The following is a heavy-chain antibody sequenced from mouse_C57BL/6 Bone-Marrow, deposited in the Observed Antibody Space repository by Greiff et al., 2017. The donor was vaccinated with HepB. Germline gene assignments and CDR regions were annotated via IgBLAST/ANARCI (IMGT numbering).Heavy chain of an antibody. D-gene: IGHD2-1*01. V-gene: IGHV5-6*01. CDR1: GFTFSSYG. Sequence: EVMLVESGGDLVKPGGSLKLSCAASGFTFSSYGMSWVRQTPDKRLEWVATISSGGSYTYYPDSVKGRFTISRDNAKNTLYLQMSSLKSEDTAMYYCARHAQIYYGWFAYWGQGTLVTVSA. J-gene: IGHJ3*01. CDR3: ARHAQIYYGWFAY. CDR2: ISSGGSYT.